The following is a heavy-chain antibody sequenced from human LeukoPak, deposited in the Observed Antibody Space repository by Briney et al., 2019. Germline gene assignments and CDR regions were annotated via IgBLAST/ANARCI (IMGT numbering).Heavy chain of an antibody. CDR2: IYYSGST. Sequence: SETLSLTCTVSGGSISSSSYYGGWIRQPPGKGLEWIGSIYYSGSTYYNPSLKSRVTISVDTSKNQFSLKLSSVTAADTAVYYCVKMVVPAAQWYAFDIWGQGTMVTVSS. V-gene: IGHV4-39*07. CDR3: VKMVVPAAQWYAFDI. D-gene: IGHD2-2*01. J-gene: IGHJ3*02. CDR1: GGSISSSSYY.